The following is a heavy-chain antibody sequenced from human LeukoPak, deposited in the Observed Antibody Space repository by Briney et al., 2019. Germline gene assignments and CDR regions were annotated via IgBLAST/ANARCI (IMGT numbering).Heavy chain of an antibody. J-gene: IGHJ4*02. Sequence: GASVKVSCKASGYTFTGYYMHWVRQAPGQGLEWRGWINPNSGGTNYAQKFQGRVTMTRDTSISTAYMELSRLRSDDTAVYYCARDPGVYCTNGVCYPGVFDYWGQGTLVTVSS. CDR1: GYTFTGYY. CDR2: INPNSGGT. D-gene: IGHD2-8*01. CDR3: ARDPGVYCTNGVCYPGVFDY. V-gene: IGHV1-2*02.